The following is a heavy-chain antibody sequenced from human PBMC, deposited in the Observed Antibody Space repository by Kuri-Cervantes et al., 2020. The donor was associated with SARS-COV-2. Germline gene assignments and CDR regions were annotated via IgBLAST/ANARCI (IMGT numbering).Heavy chain of an antibody. CDR2: TYYRSKWYN. J-gene: IGHJ4*02. V-gene: IGHV6-1*01. CDR1: GDSVSSNSAA. D-gene: IGHD2-21*01. CDR3: AKGGSYCGGDCYGKYYFDY. Sequence: SQTLSLTCAISGDSVSSNSAAWNWIRQSPSRGLEWLGRTYYRSKWYNDYAVSVKSRITINPDTSKNQFSLQLNSVTPEDTAVYYCAKGGSYCGGDCYGKYYFDYWGQGTLVTVSS.